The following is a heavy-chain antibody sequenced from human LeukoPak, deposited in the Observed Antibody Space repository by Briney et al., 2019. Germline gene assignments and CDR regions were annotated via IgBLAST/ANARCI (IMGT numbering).Heavy chain of an antibody. D-gene: IGHD6-13*01. V-gene: IGHV4-34*01. CDR3: AREWYSSSWYPVSYNWFDP. Sequence: PSETLSLTCAVYDGPFSGYYWSWIRQPPGKGLEWIGEINHGGSTNYNPSLKSQVTISVDTSKTQFSLKLSSVTAADTAVYYCAREWYSSSWYPVSYNWFDPWGQGILVTVSS. J-gene: IGHJ5*02. CDR1: DGPFSGYY. CDR2: INHGGST.